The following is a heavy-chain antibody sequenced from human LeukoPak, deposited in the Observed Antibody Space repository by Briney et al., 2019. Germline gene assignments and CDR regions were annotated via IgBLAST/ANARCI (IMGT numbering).Heavy chain of an antibody. Sequence: GGSLRLSCAASGFTFSGYAIHWVRQAPGKGLEWVALISYNGGRKDYADSVKGRFTIDRDNSKNTVYLQMNSLRPDDTGIYSCARQESRNYQYEGLDYWGQGNLVTVSS. CDR2: ISYNGGRK. D-gene: IGHD3-16*01. J-gene: IGHJ4*02. V-gene: IGHV3-30*04. CDR3: ARQESRNYQYEGLDY. CDR1: GFTFSGYA.